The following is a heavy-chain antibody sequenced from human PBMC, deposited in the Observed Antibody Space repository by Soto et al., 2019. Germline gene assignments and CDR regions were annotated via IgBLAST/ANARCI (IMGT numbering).Heavy chain of an antibody. J-gene: IGHJ1*01. D-gene: IGHD3-16*02. CDR3: AREGNYDYVWGSYRGLQH. Sequence: QVQLVESGGGLVKPGGSLRLSCAASGFTFSDYYMSWIRQAPGKGLEWVSYISSSSSYTNYADSVKGRFTTSRDNDKNSLYLQINSLRAEDTAVYYCAREGNYDYVWGSYRGLQHWGQGTLVTVSS. CDR2: ISSSSSYT. CDR1: GFTFSDYY. V-gene: IGHV3-11*06.